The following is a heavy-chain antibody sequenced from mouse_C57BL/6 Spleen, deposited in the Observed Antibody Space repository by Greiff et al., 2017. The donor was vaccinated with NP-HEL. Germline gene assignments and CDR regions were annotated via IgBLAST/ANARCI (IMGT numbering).Heavy chain of an antibody. CDR2: ISSGSSTN. J-gene: IGHJ4*01. CDR1: GFTFSDYG. V-gene: IGHV5-17*01. CDR3: ARHGYYDYYAMDY. D-gene: IGHD2-3*01. Sequence: EVKLMESGGGLVKPGGSLKLSCAASGFTFSDYGMHWVRQAPEKGLEWVAYISSGSSTNYYADTVKGRFTISRDNAKNTLFLQMTSLRSEDTAMYYCARHGYYDYYAMDYWGQGTSVTVSS.